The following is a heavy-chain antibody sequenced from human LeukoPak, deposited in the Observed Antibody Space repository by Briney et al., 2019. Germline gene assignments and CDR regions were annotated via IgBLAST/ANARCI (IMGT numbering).Heavy chain of an antibody. J-gene: IGHJ4*02. CDR3: ARGGSMVRGGNDFDY. Sequence: PGGSLRLSCAASGFIFSSYGMHWVRQAPGKGLEWVAVISDDENDKYYADSVKGRFTISRDNSKNTLYLQINSLRAEDTAVYYCARGGSMVRGGNDFDYWGQGTLVTVSS. D-gene: IGHD3-10*01. CDR1: GFIFSSYG. V-gene: IGHV3-30*03. CDR2: ISDDENDK.